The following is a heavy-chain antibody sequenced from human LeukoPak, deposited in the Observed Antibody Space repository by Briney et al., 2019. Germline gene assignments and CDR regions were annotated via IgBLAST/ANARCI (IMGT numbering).Heavy chain of an antibody. CDR3: ARVRYSYAADYYYMDV. Sequence: SETLSLTCTVSGGSISSYYWSWIRQPPGKGLEWIGYIYYSGSTNYSPSLKSRVTISVDTSKNQFSLKLSSVTAADTAVYYCARVRYSYAADYYYMDVWGKGTTVTVSS. V-gene: IGHV4-59*01. D-gene: IGHD5-18*01. J-gene: IGHJ6*03. CDR2: IYYSGST. CDR1: GGSISSYY.